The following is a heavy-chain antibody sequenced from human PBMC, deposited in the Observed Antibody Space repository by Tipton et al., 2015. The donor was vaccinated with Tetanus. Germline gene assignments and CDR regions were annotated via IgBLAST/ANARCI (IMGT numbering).Heavy chain of an antibody. D-gene: IGHD6-19*01. CDR3: ARIGWPQQPKPAFDI. CDR2: VHYSGRT. J-gene: IGHJ3*02. V-gene: IGHV4-59*01. CDR1: GGSISSYY. Sequence: TLSLTCSVSGGSISSYYWTWIRQPPGRGLEWIGFVHYSGRTNYSPSLRSRVSLSVDTSKNQFSLNLSYVTAADTAVYYCARIGWPQQPKPAFDIWGQGTVVPVSS.